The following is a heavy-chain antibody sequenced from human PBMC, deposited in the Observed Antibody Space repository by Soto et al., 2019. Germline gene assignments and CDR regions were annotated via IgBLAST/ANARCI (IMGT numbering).Heavy chain of an antibody. V-gene: IGHV3-30*18. CDR3: AKDIPLT. CDR1: GFTFSSYG. Sequence: GGSLRLSCAASGFTFSSYGMHWVRQAPGKGLEWVAVISYDGSNKYYADSVKGRFTISRDNSKNTLYLQMNSLRAEDTAVYYCAKDIPLTWGQGTMVTVSS. J-gene: IGHJ3*01. CDR2: ISYDGSNK.